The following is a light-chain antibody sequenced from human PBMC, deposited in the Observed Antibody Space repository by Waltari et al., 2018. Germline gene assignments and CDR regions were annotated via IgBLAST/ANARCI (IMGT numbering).Light chain of an antibody. CDR3: QQYGDSPPYT. V-gene: IGKV3-20*01. J-gene: IGKJ2*01. Sequence: EIVLTQSPGILSLSPGERATLSCRASQRVNSRDLAWYQQKPGQAPRHLIYGTSSSPTGIPHRFCGSGSDTDFTLTISRREPEDFAVYYCQQYGDSPPYTFGQGTKLEIK. CDR2: GTS. CDR1: QRVNSRD.